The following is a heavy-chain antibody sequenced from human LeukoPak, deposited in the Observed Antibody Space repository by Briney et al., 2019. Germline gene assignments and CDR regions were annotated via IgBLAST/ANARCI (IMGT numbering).Heavy chain of an antibody. CDR1: GFIFRSYW. J-gene: IGHJ4*02. CDR3: ARGLDGSGGD. V-gene: IGHV3-7*01. CDR2: IKQDGSEK. D-gene: IGHD4-23*01. Sequence: GGSLRLSCAAPGFIFRSYWMSGGRQAPGERLGWVANIKQDGSEKYYVDSVKGRFTISRDNAKNSLYLQMNSPRAEDTAVYYCARGLDGSGGDWGQGTMLSVSS.